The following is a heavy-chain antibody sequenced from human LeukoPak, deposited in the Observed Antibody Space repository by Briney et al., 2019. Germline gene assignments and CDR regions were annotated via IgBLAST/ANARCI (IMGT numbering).Heavy chain of an antibody. V-gene: IGHV3-20*04. J-gene: IGHJ6*03. D-gene: IGHD2-2*01. CDR3: ARSPAYEAYYYYMDV. Sequence: GGSLRLSCAASGFTFSSYEMNWVRQAPGKGLEWVSGINWNGGSTGYADSVKGRFTISRDNAKNSLYLQMNSLRAEDTALYYCARSPAYEAYYYYMDVWGKGTTVTVSS. CDR2: INWNGGST. CDR1: GFTFSSYE.